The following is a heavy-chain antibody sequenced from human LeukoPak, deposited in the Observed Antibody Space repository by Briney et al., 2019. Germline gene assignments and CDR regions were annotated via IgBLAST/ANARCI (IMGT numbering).Heavy chain of an antibody. Sequence: GGSLRLSCAASGFTFSSYGMHWVRQAPGKGLEWVAVISYDGSNKYYADSVKGRFTISRDNSKNTLYLQMSSLRAEDTAVYYCAKWPEGAMDYFDYWGQGTLVTVSS. J-gene: IGHJ4*02. CDR1: GFTFSSYG. D-gene: IGHD3-16*01. V-gene: IGHV3-30*18. CDR3: AKWPEGAMDYFDY. CDR2: ISYDGSNK.